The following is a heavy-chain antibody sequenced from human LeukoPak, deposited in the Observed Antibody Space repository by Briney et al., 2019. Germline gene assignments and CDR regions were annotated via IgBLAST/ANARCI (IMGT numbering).Heavy chain of an antibody. CDR1: GFTFSNYA. CDR3: ARAPMSYDSSGFGGAFDI. CDR2: ISYDGTNK. J-gene: IGHJ3*02. Sequence: GWSLRFSCAAAGFTFSNYAMHWVRQAPGKGLEWVAFISYDGTNKYYADSVKGRFTISRDNSKNTMYLQMNSLRAEDTAMYYCARAPMSYDSSGFGGAFDIWGQGTMVTVSS. V-gene: IGHV3-30-3*01. D-gene: IGHD3-22*01.